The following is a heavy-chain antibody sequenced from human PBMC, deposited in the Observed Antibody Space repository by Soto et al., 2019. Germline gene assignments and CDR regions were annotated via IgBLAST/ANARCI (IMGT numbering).Heavy chain of an antibody. CDR3: ASHTGRASQWELHFDY. J-gene: IGHJ4*02. CDR2: IIPIFGTA. CDR1: GGTFSSYA. D-gene: IGHD1-26*01. Sequence: QVQLVQSGAEVKKPGSSVKVSCKASGGTFSSYAISWVRQAPGQGLEWMGGIIPIFGTANYVQKFQGRVTITAHASTSTAHMELSSLRSEYTAVYYCASHTGRASQWELHFDYWGQGTLVTVSS. V-gene: IGHV1-69*01.